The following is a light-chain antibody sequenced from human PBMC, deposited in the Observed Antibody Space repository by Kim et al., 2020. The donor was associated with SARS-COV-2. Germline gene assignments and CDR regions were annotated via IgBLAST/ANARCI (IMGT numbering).Light chain of an antibody. Sequence: GQEINISGCGSSAESGNSNTGAWYQQHSGEAPRLIIDDVRERPAGVSTRFSGSKSDNRASLTISGLRSEDEDDYYCCSTSNKLDDVFGGGTKVTVL. CDR1: SAESGNSNT. V-gene: IGLV2-14*03. CDR2: DVR. J-gene: IGLJ1*01. CDR3: CSTSNKLDDV.